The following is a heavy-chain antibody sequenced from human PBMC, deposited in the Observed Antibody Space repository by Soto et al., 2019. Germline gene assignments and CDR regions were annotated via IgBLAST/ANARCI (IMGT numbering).Heavy chain of an antibody. CDR1: GGSSSAYY. J-gene: IGHJ4*02. V-gene: IGHV4-34*01. Sequence: QVQLQQWGAGLLKPSETLSLTCAVYGGSSSAYYWSWIRQPPGKGLEWIGEINHSGSTTYNPSLKSRVTISVDRSKNQFSLKLSSVTAADTALYYCARGVGYAGVDYWGQGTLVTVSS. CDR3: ARGVGYAGVDY. D-gene: IGHD5-12*01. CDR2: INHSGST.